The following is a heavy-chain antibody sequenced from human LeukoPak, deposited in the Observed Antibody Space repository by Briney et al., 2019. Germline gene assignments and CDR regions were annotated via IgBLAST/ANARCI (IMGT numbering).Heavy chain of an antibody. CDR1: GFTVSNNY. CDR2: ISSSSSYI. J-gene: IGHJ4*02. Sequence: GGSLRLSCAASGFTVSNNYMSWVRQAPGKGLEWVSSISSSSSYIYYADSVKGRFTISRDNAKNSLYLQMNSLRAEDTAVYYCARAAAGYFDYWGQGTLVTVSS. V-gene: IGHV3-21*01. CDR3: ARAAAGYFDY. D-gene: IGHD6-13*01.